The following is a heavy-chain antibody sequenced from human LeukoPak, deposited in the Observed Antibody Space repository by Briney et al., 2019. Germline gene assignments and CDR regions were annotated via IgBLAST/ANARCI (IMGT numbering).Heavy chain of an antibody. J-gene: IGHJ2*01. Sequence: GGSLRLSCAASGFSFNGYGLHWVRQASGKGLEWIGRIRSKANSYATTYAESVKGRFIVSRDDSKKSAYLQMNDLKTDDTAVYYCTKSASVDIGGRSDLCYFDLWGRGTLVTVSS. CDR2: IRSKANSYAT. CDR3: TKSASVDIGGRSDLCYFDL. CDR1: GFSFNGYG. V-gene: IGHV3-73*01. D-gene: IGHD5-12*01.